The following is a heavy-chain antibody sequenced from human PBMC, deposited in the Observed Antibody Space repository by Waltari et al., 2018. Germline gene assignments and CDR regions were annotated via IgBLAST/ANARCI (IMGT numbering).Heavy chain of an antibody. CDR3: ARAPSVLMVYASDY. CDR2: MNPNSGNT. Sequence: QVQLVQSGAEVKKPGASVRVSCRASGYTFTSYDINWVRQATGQGLEWMGWMNPNSGNTGYAQKFLGRVTMTRNTSISTAYMDLSSLRSEDTAVYYCARAPSVLMVYASDYWGQEPWSPSPQ. J-gene: IGHJ4*01. CDR1: GYTFTSYD. D-gene: IGHD2-8*01. V-gene: IGHV1-8*01.